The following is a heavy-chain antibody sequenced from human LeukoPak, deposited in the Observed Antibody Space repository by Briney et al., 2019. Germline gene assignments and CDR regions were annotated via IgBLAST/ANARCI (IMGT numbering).Heavy chain of an antibody. V-gene: IGHV3-74*01. CDR1: GLTIRGYW. CDR2: INGDASST. Sequence: ERYVRSPCAGSGLTIRGYWMHWVRQGPGKGLVWVSRINGDASSTSYADSVKGRFTISRDNAKNTLYLQMNSLRAEDTGAYYCTRARGNSYGYFDQWGQGTLVTVSS. D-gene: IGHD5-18*01. CDR3: TRARGNSYGYFDQ. J-gene: IGHJ4*02.